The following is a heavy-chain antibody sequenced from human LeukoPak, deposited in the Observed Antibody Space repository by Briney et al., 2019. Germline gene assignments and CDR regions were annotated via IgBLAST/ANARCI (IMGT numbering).Heavy chain of an antibody. CDR1: GGSFSGYY. Sequence: SETLSLTCAVYGGSFSGYYWSWIRQPPGKGLEWIGEINHSGSTNYNPSLKSRVTISVDTSKNQFSLKLSSVTAADTAVYYCAREGDYWGQGTLSPSPQ. J-gene: IGHJ4*02. CDR3: AREGDY. V-gene: IGHV4-34*01. CDR2: INHSGST.